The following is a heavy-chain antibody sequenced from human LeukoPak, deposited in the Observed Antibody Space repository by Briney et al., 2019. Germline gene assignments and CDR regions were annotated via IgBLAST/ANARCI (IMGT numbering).Heavy chain of an antibody. J-gene: IGHJ4*02. V-gene: IGHV4-39*07. CDR1: GGSISSSSYY. CDR3: ARAWGPYYFDY. CDR2: IYYSGST. D-gene: IGHD7-27*01. Sequence: SETLSLTCTVSGGSISSSSYYWGWIRQPPGKGLEWIGSIYYSGSTYYNPSLKSRVTISVDTSKNQFSLKLSSVTAADTAVYYCARAWGPYYFDYWGQETLVTVSS.